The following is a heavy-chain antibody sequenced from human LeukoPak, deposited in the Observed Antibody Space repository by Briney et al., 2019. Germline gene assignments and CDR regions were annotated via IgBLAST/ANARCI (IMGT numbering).Heavy chain of an antibody. Sequence: GASVKVSCKASGYTFTSYGISCVRQAPGQGLEWMGWISAYNGNTNYAQKLQGRVTMTTDTSTSTAYMELRRLRSDDTAVYYCARDFSGDHFDYWGQGTLVTVSS. CDR2: ISAYNGNT. CDR1: GYTFTSYG. D-gene: IGHD2/OR15-2a*01. V-gene: IGHV1-18*01. CDR3: ARDFSGDHFDY. J-gene: IGHJ4*02.